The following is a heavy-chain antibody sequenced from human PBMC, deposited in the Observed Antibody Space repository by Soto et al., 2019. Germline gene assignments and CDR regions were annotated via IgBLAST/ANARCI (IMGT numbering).Heavy chain of an antibody. CDR2: MWYDGLRQ. CDR1: GFTLNNYG. Sequence: GGSLRLSCVGSGFTLNNYGVHWVRQAPGKGLEWVALMWYDGLRQTYLDSVRGRFTVSRDSSTNTIYLQMNSLRVEDTGNYFCVKESTPPFFDSWGQGTPVT. D-gene: IGHD2-15*01. J-gene: IGHJ4*02. V-gene: IGHV3-33*03. CDR3: VKESTPPFFDS.